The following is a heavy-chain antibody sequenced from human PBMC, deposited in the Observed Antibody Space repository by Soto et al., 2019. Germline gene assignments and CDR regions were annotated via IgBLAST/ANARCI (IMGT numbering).Heavy chain of an antibody. Sequence: SETLSLTCTVSGGSISSGDYYWSWIRQPPGKSLEWIGYIYYSGSTYYNPSLKSRVTISVDTSKNQFSLKLSSVTAADTAVYYCARNVAGDDYFDYWGQGTLVTVSS. CDR3: ARNVAGDDYFDY. D-gene: IGHD6-19*01. V-gene: IGHV4-30-4*01. CDR2: IYYSGST. CDR1: GGSISSGDYY. J-gene: IGHJ4*02.